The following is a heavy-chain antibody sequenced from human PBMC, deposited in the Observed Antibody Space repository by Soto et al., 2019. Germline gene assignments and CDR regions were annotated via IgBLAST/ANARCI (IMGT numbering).Heavy chain of an antibody. Sequence: GGSLRLSCAASEFTFGDYSMNWVRQAPGKGLEWVSYIGYGSNTIYADSVKGRFTISRDNAKNSLYLQMNSLRDEDTAVYYCARDYRDRAVDVGGQGTTVTVSS. J-gene: IGHJ6*02. CDR1: EFTFGDYS. V-gene: IGHV3-48*02. D-gene: IGHD1-26*01. CDR2: IGYGSNTI. CDR3: ARDYRDRAVDV.